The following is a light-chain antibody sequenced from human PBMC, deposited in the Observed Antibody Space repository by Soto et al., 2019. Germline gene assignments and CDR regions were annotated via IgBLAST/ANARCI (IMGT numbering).Light chain of an antibody. CDR1: QGVDSD. CDR3: QQSYSTLVLT. Sequence: IQMTQSPSSLSASVGDRVTITCRASQGVDSDLSWYQQKPGKAPKRLIYAASSLHSGVPTRFRGSGSGTHFTLTISSLQPEDVATYYCQQSYSTLVLTFGGGTKVELK. J-gene: IGKJ4*01. CDR2: AAS. V-gene: IGKV1-39*01.